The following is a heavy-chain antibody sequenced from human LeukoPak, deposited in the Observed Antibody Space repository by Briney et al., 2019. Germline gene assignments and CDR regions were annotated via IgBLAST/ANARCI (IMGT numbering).Heavy chain of an antibody. Sequence: PSETLSLTCGVSYGSFSGYYWSWIRQPPGKGLEWIGEFTHSGTTNYNPSLKSRVTISVDKSKNQFSLRLTSVIAADTSMYYCARSSEWISPTDVFDLWGQGTMVIVSS. CDR2: FTHSGTT. J-gene: IGHJ3*01. CDR3: ARSSEWISPTDVFDL. CDR1: YGSFSGYY. V-gene: IGHV4-34*01. D-gene: IGHD3-3*01.